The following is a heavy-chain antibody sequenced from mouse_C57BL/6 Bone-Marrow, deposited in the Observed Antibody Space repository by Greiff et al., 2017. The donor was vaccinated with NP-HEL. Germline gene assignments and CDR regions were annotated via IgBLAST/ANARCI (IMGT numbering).Heavy chain of an antibody. Sequence: QVQLQQSGAELARPGASVKLSCKASGYTFTSYGISWVKQRPGQGLEWIGEIYPRSGYTYYNEKFKGKATLTVDKSSSTAYMELRSLTSEDSAVDFYARGTVVAPFDYWGQGTTLTVSS. J-gene: IGHJ2*01. D-gene: IGHD1-1*01. CDR2: IYPRSGYT. V-gene: IGHV1-81*01. CDR3: ARGTVVAPFDY. CDR1: GYTFTSYG.